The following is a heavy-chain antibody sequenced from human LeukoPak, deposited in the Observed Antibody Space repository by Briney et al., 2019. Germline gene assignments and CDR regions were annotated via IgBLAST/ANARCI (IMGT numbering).Heavy chain of an antibody. CDR2: LWDDGTNN. Sequence: GALRPPFAAFGFHFRIYGMHWVRQAPGKGLEGVAILWDDGTNNNYVDSVEGRLTISRDNGKSTLYLQMISPRAEETAVYYCARRGAAAGTGYFACCGEGTLVTVSA. D-gene: IGHD6-13*01. CDR3: ARRGAAAGTGYFAC. J-gene: IGHJ4*02. CDR1: GFHFRIYG. V-gene: IGHV3-33*01.